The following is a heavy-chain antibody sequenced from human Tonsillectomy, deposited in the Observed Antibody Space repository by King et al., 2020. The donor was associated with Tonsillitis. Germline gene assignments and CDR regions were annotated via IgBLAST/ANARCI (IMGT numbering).Heavy chain of an antibody. CDR2: IWDDGSNK. CDR1: GFTFSSYG. D-gene: IGHD3-3*01. CDR3: ARDSNYDFWSGPDY. Sequence: VQLVESGGGVVQPGRSLRLSCASSGFTFSSYGMHWGRQAPGKGLEWGAVIWDDGSNKYYADSLKGRFTISRDNSKNTLYLQMNSLRAEDTAVYYCARDSNYDFWSGPDYWGQGTLVTVSS. J-gene: IGHJ4*02. V-gene: IGHV3-33*08.